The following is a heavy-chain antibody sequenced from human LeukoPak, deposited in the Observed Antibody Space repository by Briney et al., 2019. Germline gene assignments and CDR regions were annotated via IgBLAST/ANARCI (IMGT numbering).Heavy chain of an antibody. CDR3: ARQGFTGAWSYWLDY. Sequence: NPSETLSLTCTVSAGSISTYYWSWIRQSPGKGLEWIGYVDCTGSTIYNPSVKSRVTISVDRSRNQFFLRLKSVTAADTAVYYCARQGFTGAWSYWLDYWGQGILVTVSS. CDR2: VDCTGST. CDR1: AGSISTYY. J-gene: IGHJ4*02. D-gene: IGHD6-19*01. V-gene: IGHV4-59*08.